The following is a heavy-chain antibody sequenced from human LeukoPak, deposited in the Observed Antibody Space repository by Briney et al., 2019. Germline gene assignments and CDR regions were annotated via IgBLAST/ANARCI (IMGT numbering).Heavy chain of an antibody. CDR2: ISSDGSII. Sequence: GGSLRLSCAASGFSFSSYWMHWVRQAPGKGLVWVSRISSDGSIINYADSVRGRFTISRDNAKNTLYLQMNSLRVEDTAVYYCARDQDIAVAGRRYFDYWGQGTLVTVSS. CDR1: GFSFSSYW. CDR3: ARDQDIAVAGRRYFDY. D-gene: IGHD6-19*01. J-gene: IGHJ4*02. V-gene: IGHV3-74*01.